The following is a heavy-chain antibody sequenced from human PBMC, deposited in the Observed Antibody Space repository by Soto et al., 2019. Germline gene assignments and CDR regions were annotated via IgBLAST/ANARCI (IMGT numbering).Heavy chain of an antibody. Sequence: ASVKVSCKASGYTFTSYGISWVRQAPGQGLEWMGWISAYNGNTNYAQKLQGRVTMTTDTSTSTAYMELRSLRSDDTAVYYCARVGTYHYDSSGYYYRDAFDYWGQGTLVTVSS. CDR2: ISAYNGNT. D-gene: IGHD3-22*01. J-gene: IGHJ4*02. CDR1: GYTFTSYG. CDR3: ARVGTYHYDSSGYYYRDAFDY. V-gene: IGHV1-18*01.